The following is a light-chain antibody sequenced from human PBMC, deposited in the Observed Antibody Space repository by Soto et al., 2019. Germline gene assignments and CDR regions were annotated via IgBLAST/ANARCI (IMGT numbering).Light chain of an antibody. CDR3: VLYMGSGIWV. Sequence: QTVVTQEPSFSVSPGRTVTLTCGLSSGSVSTNYHPSWYQQTPGLAPRTLIYSTNTRSSGVPDRFSGSILGNKAALTITGAQADDESNYYCVLYMGSGIWVFGGGTKLTVL. CDR2: STN. J-gene: IGLJ3*02. V-gene: IGLV8-61*01. CDR1: SGSVSTNYH.